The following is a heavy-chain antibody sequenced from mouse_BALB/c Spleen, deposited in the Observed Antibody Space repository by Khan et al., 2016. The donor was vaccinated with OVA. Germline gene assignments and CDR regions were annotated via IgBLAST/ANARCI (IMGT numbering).Heavy chain of an antibody. Sequence: VQLQESGPSLVQPSQTLSLTCSVTGDSISSGYWSWIRKFPGNKLEYMGYMISSGYTYYNPSLISRISITRHTSKNQYYLQLNSVTTEDTATYYCARSTYRYAFAYWGQGTLVTVSA. CDR1: GDSISSGY. CDR2: MISSGYT. J-gene: IGHJ3*01. V-gene: IGHV3-8*02. D-gene: IGHD2-14*01. CDR3: ARSTYRYAFAY.